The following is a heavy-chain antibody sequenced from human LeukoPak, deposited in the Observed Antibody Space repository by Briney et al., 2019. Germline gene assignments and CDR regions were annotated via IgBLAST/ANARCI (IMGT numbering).Heavy chain of an antibody. CDR2: ISSSSSYT. V-gene: IGHV3-11*05. Sequence: GGSLRLSCAAAAFTFSDYYMSWIRQAPGKGLEWVSYISSSSSYTNYADSVKGRFTISRDNAKNSLYLQMNSLRAENTAVYYCARGGTAAFDYWGQGTLVTVSS. J-gene: IGHJ4*02. CDR1: AFTFSDYY. D-gene: IGHD1-1*01. CDR3: ARGGTAAFDY.